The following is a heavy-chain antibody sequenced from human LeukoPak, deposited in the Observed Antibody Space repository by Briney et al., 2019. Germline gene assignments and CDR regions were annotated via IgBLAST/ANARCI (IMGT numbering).Heavy chain of an antibody. V-gene: IGHV3-9*01. CDR2: ISWNSGSK. D-gene: IGHD3-3*01. Sequence: GRSLRLSCAASGFTFEDYAMHWVRQSPGKGLEWVSGISWNSGSKNYADSVEGRFTISRDDAKSSLYLQMNSLRAEDTALYYCARGGGYDFWSGHFDHWGQGTLVTVSS. J-gene: IGHJ4*02. CDR1: GFTFEDYA. CDR3: ARGGGYDFWSGHFDH.